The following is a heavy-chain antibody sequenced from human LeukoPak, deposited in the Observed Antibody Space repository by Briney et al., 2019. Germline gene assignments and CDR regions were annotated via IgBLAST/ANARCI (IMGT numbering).Heavy chain of an antibody. V-gene: IGHV3-30*02. J-gene: IGHJ4*02. CDR2: MHYDGSNN. Sequence: GGSLRLSCAGSGFRFSHYAMHWVRQAPGKGLEWVAFMHYDGSNNYYADSVKGRFTISRDNSKNTLYLQMNTLRADDTAVYYCAKDHGSSDWYYFDYWGQGTLVTVSS. D-gene: IGHD6-13*01. CDR3: AKDHGSSDWYYFDY. CDR1: GFRFSHYA.